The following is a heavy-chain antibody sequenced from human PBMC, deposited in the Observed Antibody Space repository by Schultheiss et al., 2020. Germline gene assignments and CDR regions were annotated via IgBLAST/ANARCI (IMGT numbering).Heavy chain of an antibody. V-gene: IGHV1-18*04. CDR2: ISAYNGNT. Sequence: ASVKVSCKASGYTFTSYGISWVRQAPGQGLEWMGWISAYNGNTNYAQKLQGRVTMTTDTSTSTAYMELRSLRSDDTAVYYCAAIINYDYVWGGFDYWGQGTLVTVSS. CDR3: AAIINYDYVWGGFDY. D-gene: IGHD3-16*01. J-gene: IGHJ4*02. CDR1: GYTFTSYG.